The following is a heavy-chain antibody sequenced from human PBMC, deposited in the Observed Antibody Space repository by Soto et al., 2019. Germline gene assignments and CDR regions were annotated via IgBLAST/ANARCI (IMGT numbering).Heavy chain of an antibody. J-gene: IGHJ4*02. V-gene: IGHV1-3*01. Sequence: QVQLVQSGAEVKKPGASVKVSCKASGYTFTSYAMHWVRQAPGQRLEWMGWINAGNGNTKYSQKFQGRVTITRDTSASTAYMELSSLRSEDTAVYYCARDSGYERSLDYWGQGTLVTVSS. CDR3: ARDSGYERSLDY. D-gene: IGHD5-12*01. CDR2: INAGNGNT. CDR1: GYTFTSYA.